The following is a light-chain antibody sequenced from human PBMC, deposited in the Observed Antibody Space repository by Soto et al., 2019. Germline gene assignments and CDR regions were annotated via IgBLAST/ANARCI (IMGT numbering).Light chain of an antibody. V-gene: IGKV1-5*03. CDR3: QQYNSYPLT. CDR1: QSISTW. Sequence: DIQMTQSPSTLSASVGDRVTVTCRASQSISTWLAWYQQKPGKAPKLLIYKASSLESGVPSRFSGSGSGTEFTLSMSSLQPDDFATYYCQQYNSYPLTFGGGTKVDIK. CDR2: KAS. J-gene: IGKJ4*01.